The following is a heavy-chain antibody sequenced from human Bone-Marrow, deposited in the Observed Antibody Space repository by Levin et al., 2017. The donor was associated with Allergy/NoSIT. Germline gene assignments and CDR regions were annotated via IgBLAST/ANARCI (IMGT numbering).Heavy chain of an antibody. Sequence: PSETLSLTCTVSGGSISDYYWSWIRQPPGKGLEWIGNVHSSENTNHNPSLKSRVTMSVDTSKNQFSLKVTSVTPTDTAVYYCATTLGDGYSPYWGQGTLVTVSS. CDR2: VHSSENT. CDR1: GGSISDYY. V-gene: IGHV4-59*01. CDR3: ATTLGDGYSPY. D-gene: IGHD5-24*01. J-gene: IGHJ4*02.